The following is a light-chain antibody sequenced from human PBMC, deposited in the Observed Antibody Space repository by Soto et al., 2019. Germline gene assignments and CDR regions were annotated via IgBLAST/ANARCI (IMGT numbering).Light chain of an antibody. Sequence: QSALTQPASVSGSPGQSITISCTGTSSDVGGYNYVSWYQLHPGKAPRLMIYDVNNRPSGVSNRFSGSKSGNTASLTISGLQAEDEADYYCSSYTSSSTRVFGGGAMLTVL. J-gene: IGLJ3*02. CDR1: SSDVGGYNY. V-gene: IGLV2-14*01. CDR3: SSYTSSSTRV. CDR2: DVN.